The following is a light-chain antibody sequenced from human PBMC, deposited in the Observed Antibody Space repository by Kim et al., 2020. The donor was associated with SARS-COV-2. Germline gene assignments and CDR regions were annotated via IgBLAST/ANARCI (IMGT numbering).Light chain of an antibody. Sequence: DIQMTQSPSSLSASVGDRVTITCRASQDIKGYLAWIQQKPGQAPKPLIYAVYHFLSGVPSRFSGNGSGTDYILTISSLQPEDFATYYCQQYNTYPYTFGQGTKVDIK. J-gene: IGKJ2*01. CDR3: QQYNTYPYT. CDR1: QDIKGY. CDR2: AVY. V-gene: IGKV1-16*01.